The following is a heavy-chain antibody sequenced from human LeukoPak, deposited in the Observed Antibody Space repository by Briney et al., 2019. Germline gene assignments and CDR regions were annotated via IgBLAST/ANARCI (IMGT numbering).Heavy chain of an antibody. J-gene: IGHJ6*03. V-gene: IGHV4-34*01. CDR3: ARDRPVGYCSSTSCYPYYYYYMDV. D-gene: IGHD2-2*01. Sequence: SETLSLTCAVYGGSFSGYYWGWIRQPPGKGLEWIGEINHSGSTNYNPSLKSRVTISVDTSKNQFSLKLSSVTAAGTAVYYCARDRPVGYCSSTSCYPYYYYYMDVWGKGTTVTVSS. CDR2: INHSGST. CDR1: GGSFSGYY.